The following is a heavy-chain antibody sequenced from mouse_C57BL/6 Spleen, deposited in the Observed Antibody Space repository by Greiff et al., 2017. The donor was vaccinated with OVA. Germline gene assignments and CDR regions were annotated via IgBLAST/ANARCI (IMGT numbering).Heavy chain of an antibody. Sequence: VKLMESGPGLVQPSQSLSITCTVSGFSLTSYGVHWVRQSPGKGLEWLGVIWRGGSTDYNAAVMSRLSITKDNSKSQVFFKMNSLQADDTAIYYCATRYDYDERGYAMDYWGQGTSVTVSS. J-gene: IGHJ4*01. V-gene: IGHV2-5*01. CDR1: GFSLTSYG. CDR3: ATRYDYDERGYAMDY. CDR2: IWRGGST. D-gene: IGHD2-4*01.